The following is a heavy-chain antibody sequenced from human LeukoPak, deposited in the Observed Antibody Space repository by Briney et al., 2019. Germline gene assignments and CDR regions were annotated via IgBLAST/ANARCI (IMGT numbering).Heavy chain of an antibody. CDR3: AREEGYCSGGNCYSVHV. D-gene: IGHD2-15*01. V-gene: IGHV1-2*02. Sequence: ASVKVSCKASGYTFTGYYMDWVRQAPGQGLEWMGWINPTSGGTNYAQKFQGRVTMTRDTSISTAYMELSRLRSDDTAVYYCAREEGYCSGGNCYSVHVWGQGTLVTVSS. CDR2: INPTSGGT. CDR1: GYTFTGYY. J-gene: IGHJ4*02.